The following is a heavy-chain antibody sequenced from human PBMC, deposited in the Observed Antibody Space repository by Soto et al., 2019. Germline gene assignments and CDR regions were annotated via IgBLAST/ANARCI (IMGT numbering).Heavy chain of an antibody. Sequence: LVQSGPDVKKPGTSVKVSCKTSGFTFGSSAVQWVRQVRGQRLEWIGWIVVASGYSNVAQKFQGRVSLTCDLSTNTAFMELSSLTSEDSAMYYCAADVIGVAGDFDHWGQGTLVSVSS. CDR2: IVVASGYS. J-gene: IGHJ4*02. D-gene: IGHD6-19*01. CDR1: GFTFGSSA. V-gene: IGHV1-58*01. CDR3: AADVIGVAGDFDH.